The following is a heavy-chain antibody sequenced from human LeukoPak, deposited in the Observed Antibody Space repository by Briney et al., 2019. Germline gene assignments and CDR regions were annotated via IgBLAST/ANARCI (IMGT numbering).Heavy chain of an antibody. CDR3: ARDLAWGAFDY. CDR1: GFTFSNAW. Sequence: GGSLRLSCADSGFTFSNAWMSWVRQAPGKGLEWVSGISPRGGGTYYADSVKGRFTISRDDSKSTLSLQMNSLRVEDTAVYYCARDLAWGAFDYWGQGTLVSVSS. J-gene: IGHJ4*02. V-gene: IGHV3-23*01. D-gene: IGHD7-27*01. CDR2: ISPRGGGT.